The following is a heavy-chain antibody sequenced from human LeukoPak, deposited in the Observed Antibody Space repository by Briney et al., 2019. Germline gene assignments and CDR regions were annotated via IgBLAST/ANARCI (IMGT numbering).Heavy chain of an antibody. D-gene: IGHD6-13*01. CDR1: GFTFSSYN. CDR3: VRGAYSSSWLNFDC. Sequence: PGGSLRLSCATSGFTFSSYNMHWVRQAPGKGLEWVALIPYDGSNKYYADSVKGRFTVSRDNSKNTLYLQMNSLRAEDTAVYYCVRGAYSSSWLNFDCWGQGTLVTVSS. CDR2: IPYDGSNK. V-gene: IGHV3-30*19. J-gene: IGHJ4*02.